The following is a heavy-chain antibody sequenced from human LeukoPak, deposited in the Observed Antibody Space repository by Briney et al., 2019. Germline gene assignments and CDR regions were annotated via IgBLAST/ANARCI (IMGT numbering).Heavy chain of an antibody. D-gene: IGHD2-2*01. V-gene: IGHV1-2*02. CDR3: AGGYCSSTSCPHTTQHYYYGMDV. J-gene: IGHJ6*02. CDR1: GYTFTGYY. Sequence: ASVKVSCKASGYTFTGYYMHWVRQAPGQGLEWMGWISPNSGGTNYAQKFQGRVTMTRDTSISTAYMELSRLRSDDTAVYYCAGGYCSSTSCPHTTQHYYYGMDVWGQGTTVTVSS. CDR2: ISPNSGGT.